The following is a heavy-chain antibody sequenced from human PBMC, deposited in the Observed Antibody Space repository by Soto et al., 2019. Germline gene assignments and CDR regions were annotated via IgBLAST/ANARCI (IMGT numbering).Heavy chain of an antibody. CDR3: ARGGDYYDSSGYYYVGYYYGMDV. J-gene: IGHJ6*02. V-gene: IGHV4-34*01. CDR2: INHSGRN. CDR1: GGSFSGYY. Sequence: QVQLQQWGAGLLKPSETLSLTCAVYGGSFSGYYWSWIRQPPGKGLEWIGEINHSGRNNYNPALKTRVTISVDTSKKQFSLKLSSVTAADTAVYYCARGGDYYDSSGYYYVGYYYGMDVWGQGTTVTVSS. D-gene: IGHD3-22*01.